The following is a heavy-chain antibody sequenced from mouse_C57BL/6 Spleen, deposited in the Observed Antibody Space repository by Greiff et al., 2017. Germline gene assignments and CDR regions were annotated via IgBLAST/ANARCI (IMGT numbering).Heavy chain of an antibody. CDR1: GYTFTSYW. J-gene: IGHJ2*01. V-gene: IGHV1-52*01. D-gene: IGHD2-4*01. CDR2: IDPSDSDT. CDR3: AKGDYDD. Sequence: VKLQQPGAELVRPGSSVKLSCTASGYTFTSYWMHWVKQRPIQGLEWIGNIDPSDSDTHYNQKFKDKATLTVDKSSSTAYMQLSSLTSEDSAVYYCAKGDYDDWGQGTTHTVSS.